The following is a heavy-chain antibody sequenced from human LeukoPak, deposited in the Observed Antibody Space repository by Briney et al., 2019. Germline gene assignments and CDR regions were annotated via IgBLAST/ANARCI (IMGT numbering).Heavy chain of an antibody. CDR3: AKMVREFYTISYYFDY. CDR1: GFTFSSYA. CDR2: ISGSGAGT. J-gene: IGHJ4*02. Sequence: GGSLRPSCAVSGFTFSSYAMNWVRQAPGKGLEWVSGISGSGAGTYYADSVKGRFTISRDNSKNTLYLQMNSLRAEDTAVYYCAKMVREFYTISYYFDYWGQGTLVTVSS. D-gene: IGHD2-8*01. V-gene: IGHV3-23*01.